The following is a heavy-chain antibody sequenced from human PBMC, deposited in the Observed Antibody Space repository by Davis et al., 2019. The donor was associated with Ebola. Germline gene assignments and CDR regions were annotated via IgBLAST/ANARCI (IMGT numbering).Heavy chain of an antibody. CDR3: AAEGGYRGYDWRFDY. V-gene: IGHV4-34*01. CDR1: GGSFTGYY. Sequence: SETLSLTCAVYGGSFTGYYWSWIRQPPGKGLAWIGEINHSGSTNYNPSLKSRVTISVDTCKNQFSLKLSSVTAADTAVYYCAAEGGYRGYDWRFDYWGQGTLVTVSS. J-gene: IGHJ4*02. D-gene: IGHD5-12*01. CDR2: INHSGST.